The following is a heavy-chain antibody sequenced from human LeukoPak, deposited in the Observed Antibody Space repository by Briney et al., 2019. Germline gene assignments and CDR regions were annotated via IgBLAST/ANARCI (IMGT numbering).Heavy chain of an antibody. D-gene: IGHD3-3*01. V-gene: IGHV4-30-2*01. CDR2: IYHSGST. Sequence: SETLSLTCTVSGGSISSGGYYWSWIRQPPGKGLEWIGYIYHSGSTYYNPSLKSRVTISVDRSKNQFSLKLSSVTAADTAVYYCARVSSGSDWYFDLWGRGTLVTASS. CDR3: ARVSSGSDWYFDL. J-gene: IGHJ2*01. CDR1: GGSISSGGYY.